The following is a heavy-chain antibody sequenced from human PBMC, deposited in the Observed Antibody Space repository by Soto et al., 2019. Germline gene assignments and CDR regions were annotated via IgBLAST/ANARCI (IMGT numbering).Heavy chain of an antibody. J-gene: IGHJ4*02. D-gene: IGHD3-22*01. CDR3: AAYYYDSSGYLDFDY. Sequence: SETLSLTCTVSGGSISSYYWSWIRQPPGKGLEWIGYIYYSGSTNYNPSLKSRVTISVDTSKNQFSLNLSSVTAADTAVYYCAAYYYDSSGYLDFDYSGQGTLVTVSS. CDR2: IYYSGST. CDR1: GGSISSYY. V-gene: IGHV4-59*01.